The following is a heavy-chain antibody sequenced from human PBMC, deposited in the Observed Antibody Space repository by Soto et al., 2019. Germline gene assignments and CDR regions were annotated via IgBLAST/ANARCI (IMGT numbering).Heavy chain of an antibody. J-gene: IGHJ5*02. Sequence: SETLSLTCAFYVVSFSGYYWSCIRHPPGKGLEWIGEINHSGSTNYNPYLKSRGTISVDTSNNQFSLKLSSVTAADTAVYYCARGRWELHQGSFHAWGQGTL. CDR3: ARGRWELHQGSFHA. CDR1: VVSFSGYY. D-gene: IGHD1-26*01. CDR2: INHSGST. V-gene: IGHV4-34*01.